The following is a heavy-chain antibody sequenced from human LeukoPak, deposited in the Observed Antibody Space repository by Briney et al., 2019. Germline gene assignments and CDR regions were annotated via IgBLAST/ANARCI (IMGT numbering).Heavy chain of an antibody. CDR2: IKEDGSEK. D-gene: IGHD4-17*01. CDR3: ARDLRAGGTWSYGVYFDL. J-gene: IGHJ2*01. Sequence: GGSLRLSCEASGFTFSNYWMTWVRQAPGRGLEWVANIKEDGSEKNYVDSVKGRFTISRDNAKNSVYLLLNSLTPEDTAVYYCARDLRAGGTWSYGVYFDLWGRGTLVTVSS. CDR1: GFTFSNYW. V-gene: IGHV3-7*01.